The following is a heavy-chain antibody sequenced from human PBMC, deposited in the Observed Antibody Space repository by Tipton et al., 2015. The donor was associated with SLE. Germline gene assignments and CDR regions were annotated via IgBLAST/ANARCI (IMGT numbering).Heavy chain of an antibody. CDR2: FYTSGST. V-gene: IGHV4-61*09. CDR3: ARGADIATDYFDY. Sequence: TLSLTCTVSGDSISSFSYYWSWIRQPAGKGLEWIGHFYTSGSTHYNPSLKSRVTMSLDTSKNQFSLKLSSVTAADTAVYYCARGADIATDYFDYWGQGTLLTVSS. J-gene: IGHJ4*02. CDR1: GDSISSFSYY. D-gene: IGHD2-15*01.